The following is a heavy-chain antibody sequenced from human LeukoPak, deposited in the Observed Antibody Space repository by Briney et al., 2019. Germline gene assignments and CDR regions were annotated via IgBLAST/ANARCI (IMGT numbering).Heavy chain of an antibody. D-gene: IGHD3-22*01. Sequence: GSMRLSYAASGFSFSYYLMRWVRQARGKGLELVANIHKDGSEKYYVDCVKGRFTISRDNAKNALYLQMNSLRAEDTAVYYCAEFDSSGYYYDYWGQGTLVTVSS. CDR1: GFSFSYYL. J-gene: IGHJ4*02. CDR2: IHKDGSEK. CDR3: AEFDSSGYYYDY. V-gene: IGHV3-7*02.